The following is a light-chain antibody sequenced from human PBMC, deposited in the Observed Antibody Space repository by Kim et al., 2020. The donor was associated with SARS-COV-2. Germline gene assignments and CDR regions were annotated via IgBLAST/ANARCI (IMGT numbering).Light chain of an antibody. CDR1: QSVSSSY. CDR2: GAS. V-gene: IGKV3-20*01. Sequence: LSPGERAALACRASQSVSSSYLAWYQQKPGQAPRLLIYGASSRATGIPDRFSGSGSGTDFTLTISRLEPEDFAVYYCQQYGSSQTFGQGTKVDIK. J-gene: IGKJ1*01. CDR3: QQYGSSQT.